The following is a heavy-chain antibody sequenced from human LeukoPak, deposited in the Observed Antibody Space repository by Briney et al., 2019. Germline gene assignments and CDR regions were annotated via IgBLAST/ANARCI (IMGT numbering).Heavy chain of an antibody. Sequence: GGSLRLSRAASGFTFSSYAMHWVRQAPDMGLEWVAIISYDGSNKYYADSVKGRFTISRDNSKNTLYLQMNSLRAEDTAVYYCARGSYGGYLAYWGQGTLVTVSS. CDR1: GFTFSSYA. CDR3: ARGSYGGYLAY. V-gene: IGHV3-30-3*01. CDR2: ISYDGSNK. J-gene: IGHJ4*02. D-gene: IGHD5-12*01.